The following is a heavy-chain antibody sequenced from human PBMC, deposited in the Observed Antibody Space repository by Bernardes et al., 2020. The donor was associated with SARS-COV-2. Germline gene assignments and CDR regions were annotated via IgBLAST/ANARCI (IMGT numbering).Heavy chain of an antibody. Sequence: ASMKVSCKASGYTFTGYYMHWVRQAPGQRLEWMGWINTNSGDTRYAQKFQGRVTMTRDTPISTGYMDLTKLRSDDTAVYYCVREAGGSSPFDCWGQGTLVTVSS. V-gene: IGHV1-2*02. CDR2: INTNSGDT. J-gene: IGHJ4*02. D-gene: IGHD6-13*01. CDR1: GYTFTGYY. CDR3: VREAGGSSPFDC.